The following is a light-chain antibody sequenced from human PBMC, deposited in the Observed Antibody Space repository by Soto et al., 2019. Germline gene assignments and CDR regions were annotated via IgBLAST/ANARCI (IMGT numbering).Light chain of an antibody. CDR3: QQYVTYSALS. V-gene: IGKV1-5*03. CDR2: KAS. J-gene: IGKJ4*01. Sequence: QMTQSPSSLSASVGDTVTITCRARESITTWVAWYQQKTGKAPTLLICKASTVDRGVPSRFSGGGSGTDFALTISSLQPDDAATYYCQQYVTYSALSVGGGTRVEI. CDR1: ESITTW.